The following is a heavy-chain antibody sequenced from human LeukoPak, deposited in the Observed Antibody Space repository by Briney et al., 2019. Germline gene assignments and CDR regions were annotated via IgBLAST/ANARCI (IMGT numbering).Heavy chain of an antibody. Sequence: ASVKVSCKASGYTFTGYYMHWVRQAPGQGLEWMGWINPNSGGTNYAQKFQGRVTMTRDTSISTAYMELSRLRSDDTAVYYCARDYNWNDPKGSFDYWGQGTLVTVSS. J-gene: IGHJ4*02. D-gene: IGHD1-1*01. V-gene: IGHV1-2*02. CDR3: ARDYNWNDPKGSFDY. CDR1: GYTFTGYY. CDR2: INPNSGGT.